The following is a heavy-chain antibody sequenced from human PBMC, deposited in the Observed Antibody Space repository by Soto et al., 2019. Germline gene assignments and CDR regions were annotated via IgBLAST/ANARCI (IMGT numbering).Heavy chain of an antibody. V-gene: IGHV4-59*01. Sequence: PSETLSLTCTVSGGSISSYYWSWIRQPPGKGLEWIGYIYYSGSTNYNPSLKSRVTISVDTSKNQFSLKLSSVTAADTAVYYCARVPPGHDIFTGIDYYYYYGMDVWGQGTTVTVSS. CDR2: IYYSGST. J-gene: IGHJ6*02. CDR3: ARVPPGHDIFTGIDYYYYYGMDV. CDR1: GGSISSYY. D-gene: IGHD3-9*01.